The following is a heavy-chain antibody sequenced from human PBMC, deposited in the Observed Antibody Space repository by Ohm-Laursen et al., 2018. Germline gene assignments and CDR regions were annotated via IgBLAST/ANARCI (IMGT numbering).Heavy chain of an antibody. CDR2: ISSSATII. CDR1: GFTFTSYE. CDR3: AKDRWRTGTSTFDY. J-gene: IGHJ4*02. Sequence: SLRLSCTASGFTFTSYEMNWVRQAPGKGLEWLSYISSSATIIYYADSVMGRFTISRDNAKNSLYLQMNSLRAEDTAVYYCAKDRWRTGTSTFDYWGQGTLVTVSS. V-gene: IGHV3-48*03. D-gene: IGHD1-14*01.